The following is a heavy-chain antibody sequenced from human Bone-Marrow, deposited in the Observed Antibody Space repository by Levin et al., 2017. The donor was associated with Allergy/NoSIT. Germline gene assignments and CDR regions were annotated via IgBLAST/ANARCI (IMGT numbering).Heavy chain of an antibody. J-gene: IGHJ3*01. V-gene: IGHV3-30-3*01. CDR1: GFNFRNYA. Sequence: GESLKISCAASGFNFRNYAMYWVRQAPGTGLEWVAFISHDGSKQSYADSVKGRFSISRDNSKNTLSLQMNILRVDDTAMFYCARDLNRWQGSFDLWGQGTMVIVSS. CDR3: ARDLNRWQGSFDL. D-gene: IGHD2-15*01. CDR2: ISHDGSKQ.